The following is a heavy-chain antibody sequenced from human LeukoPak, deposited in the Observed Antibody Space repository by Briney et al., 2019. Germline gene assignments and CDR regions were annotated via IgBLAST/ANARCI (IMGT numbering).Heavy chain of an antibody. CDR1: GFTFSDHY. CDR2: TKNRDNSYTT. CDR3: TRLTVGRNNYYYTDV. Sequence: GGSLRLSCRASGFTFSDHYMDWVRQAPGEGVEWVGRTKNRDNSYTTLYAASVRGRFTISRDDSKNSLYLQMSSLRTEDTAMYYCTRLTVGRNNYYYTDVWGKGTTVTVSS. J-gene: IGHJ6*03. V-gene: IGHV3-72*01. D-gene: IGHD1-14*01.